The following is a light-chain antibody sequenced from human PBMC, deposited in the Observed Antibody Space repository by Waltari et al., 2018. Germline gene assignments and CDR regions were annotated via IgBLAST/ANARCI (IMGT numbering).Light chain of an antibody. J-gene: IGKJ2*01. CDR2: DAS. CDR1: QSVRND. Sequence: EIVLTQSPATLSLSPGERATLSCRASQSVRNDLAWYQQKPGQAPRLLNYDASNRATGIPARFSGSGSGTDFTLTSSSLEPEDFAVYYCQQRSNWPLAFGQGTKLEIK. V-gene: IGKV3-11*01. CDR3: QQRSNWPLA.